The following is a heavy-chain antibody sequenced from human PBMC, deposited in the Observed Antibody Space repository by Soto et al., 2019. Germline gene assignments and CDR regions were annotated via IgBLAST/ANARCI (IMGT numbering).Heavy chain of an antibody. CDR2: INHSGST. V-gene: IGHV4-34*01. Sequence: SETLSLTCAVYGGSFSGYYWSWIRQPPGKGLEWIGEINHSGSTNYNPSLKSRVTISVDTSKNQFSLKLSSATAADTAVYYCARGHQLLQGGYYYYGMDVWGQGTTVTVSS. CDR1: GGSFSGYY. J-gene: IGHJ6*02. D-gene: IGHD2-2*01. CDR3: ARGHQLLQGGYYYYGMDV.